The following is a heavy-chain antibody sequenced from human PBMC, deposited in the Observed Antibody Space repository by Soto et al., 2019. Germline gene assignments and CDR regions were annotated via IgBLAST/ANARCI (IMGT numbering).Heavy chain of an antibody. D-gene: IGHD3-3*01. CDR2: ISAYNGNT. Sequence: ASVKVSCKASGYTFTSYGISWVRQAPGQGLEWMGWISAYNGNTNYAQKLQGRVTMTTDTSTSTAYMELRSLRSDDTAVYYCARGRPFRFLEWLYGAFDIWGQGTMVTVSS. J-gene: IGHJ3*02. CDR1: GYTFTSYG. V-gene: IGHV1-18*01. CDR3: ARGRPFRFLEWLYGAFDI.